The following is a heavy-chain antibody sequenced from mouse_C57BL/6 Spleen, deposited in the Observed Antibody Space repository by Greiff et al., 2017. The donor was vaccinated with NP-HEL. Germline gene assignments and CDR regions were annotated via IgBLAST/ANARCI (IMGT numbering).Heavy chain of an antibody. CDR3: ARHSYDGYYDY. V-gene: IGHV5-12*01. CDR1: GFTFSDYY. CDR2: ISNGGGST. Sequence: EVNVVESGGGLVQPGGSLKLSCAASGFTFSDYYMYWVRQTPEKRLEWVAYISNGGGSTYYPDTVKGRFTISRDNAKNTLYLQMSRLKSEDTAMYYCARHSYDGYYDYWGQGTTLTVSS. J-gene: IGHJ2*01. D-gene: IGHD2-3*01.